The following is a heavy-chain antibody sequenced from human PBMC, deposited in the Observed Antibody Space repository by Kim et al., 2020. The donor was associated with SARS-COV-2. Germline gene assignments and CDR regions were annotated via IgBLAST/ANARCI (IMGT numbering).Heavy chain of an antibody. CDR3: ARDSLGGVLGFGYGMDV. CDR2: IKQDGSEK. Sequence: GGSLRLSCAASGFTFSSYWMSWVRQAPGKGLEWVANIKQDGSEKYYVDSVKGRFTISRDNAKNSLYLQMNSLRAEDTAVYYCARDSLGGVLGFGYGMDVWGQGATVTVSS. V-gene: IGHV3-7*01. CDR1: GFTFSSYW. J-gene: IGHJ6*02. D-gene: IGHD3-3*01.